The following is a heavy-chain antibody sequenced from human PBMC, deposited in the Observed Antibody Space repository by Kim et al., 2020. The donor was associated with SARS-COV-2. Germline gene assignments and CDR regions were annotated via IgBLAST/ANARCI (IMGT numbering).Heavy chain of an antibody. V-gene: IGHV1-24*01. Sequence: ASVKVSCKVSGYTLTELSMHWVRQAPGKGLEWMGGFDPEDGETIYAQKFQGRVTMTEDTSTDTAYMELSSLRSEDTAVYYCATFLGYCSSTSCPSIRYYYYGMDVWGQGTTVTVSS. J-gene: IGHJ6*02. CDR2: FDPEDGET. CDR1: GYTLTELS. CDR3: ATFLGYCSSTSCPSIRYYYYGMDV. D-gene: IGHD2-2*01.